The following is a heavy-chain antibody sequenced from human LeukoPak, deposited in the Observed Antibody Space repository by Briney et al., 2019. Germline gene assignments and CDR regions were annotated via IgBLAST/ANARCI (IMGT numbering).Heavy chain of an antibody. D-gene: IGHD6-13*01. CDR1: GGSISSYY. Sequence: SETLSLTCTVSGGSISSYYWSWIRQPPGKGLEWIGYIYYTGSTKYNASLKSRVTISVDTSKNQFSLKLSSVTAADTAVYYCARGYSSSWNYFDYWGQGTLVTVSS. CDR3: ARGYSSSWNYFDY. V-gene: IGHV4-59*01. J-gene: IGHJ4*02. CDR2: IYYTGST.